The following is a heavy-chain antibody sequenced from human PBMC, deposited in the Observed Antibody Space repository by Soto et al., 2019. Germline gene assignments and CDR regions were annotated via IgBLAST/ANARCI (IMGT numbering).Heavy chain of an antibody. J-gene: IGHJ6*02. CDR3: ARAVVVAFAIFYDMDV. CDR2: LIPMFGTT. CDR1: GGTFSSYS. Sequence: QVQLVQSGAEVKTPGSSVKVSCKASGGTFSSYSINWVRQAPGQGLEWMGRLIPMFGTTDYAQRFQGRVTSTADESTSTASMEVTNLTSEDTAVYYCARAVVVAFAIFYDMDVWGQGTTVTVSS. D-gene: IGHD2-15*01. V-gene: IGHV1-69*18.